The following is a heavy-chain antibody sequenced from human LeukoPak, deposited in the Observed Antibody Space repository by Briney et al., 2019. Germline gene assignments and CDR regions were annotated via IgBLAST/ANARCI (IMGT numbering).Heavy chain of an antibody. D-gene: IGHD6-19*01. Sequence: ASVRVSCKASGYTFTDYYIHWVRQAPGQGLEWMAWMNPDRGDTNNAQKFQGRVTMSRDTSISTVYMEPSRLRPDDTAVYYCARDWGVWSSDIWGQGTMVTVST. J-gene: IGHJ3*02. CDR2: MNPDRGDT. CDR1: GYTFTDYY. V-gene: IGHV1-2*02. CDR3: ARDWGVWSSDI.